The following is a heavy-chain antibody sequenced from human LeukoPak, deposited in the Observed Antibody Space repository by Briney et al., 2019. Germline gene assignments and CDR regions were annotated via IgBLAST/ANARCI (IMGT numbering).Heavy chain of an antibody. J-gene: IGHJ4*02. CDR1: GGSISSSNYY. V-gene: IGHV4-61*05. CDR3: ATVAVIRGVTYFDY. CDR2: LFYSGST. D-gene: IGHD3-10*01. Sequence: SETLSLTCTVSGGSISSSNYYWAWIRQPPGKGLEWIAYLFYSGSTDYNPSLESRVTISVDTSKNQFSLKLRSVTAADTAVYYCATVAVIRGVTYFDYWGQGTLVTVSS.